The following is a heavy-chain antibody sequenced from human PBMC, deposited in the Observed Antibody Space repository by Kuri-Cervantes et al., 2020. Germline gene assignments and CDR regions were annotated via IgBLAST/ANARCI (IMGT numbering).Heavy chain of an antibody. Sequence: TLSLPCTVSGGSISSGGYYWSWIRQHPGKGLEWIGYIYYSGSTYYNPSLKSRVTISVDTSKNQFSLKLSSVTAADTAVYYCARVGDSSGYLDYWGQGTLVTVSS. CDR3: ARVGDSSGYLDY. CDR1: GGSISSGGYY. D-gene: IGHD3-22*01. J-gene: IGHJ4*02. CDR2: IYYSGST. V-gene: IGHV4-31*03.